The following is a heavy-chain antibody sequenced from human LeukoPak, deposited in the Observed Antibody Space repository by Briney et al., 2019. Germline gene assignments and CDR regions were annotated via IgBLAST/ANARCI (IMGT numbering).Heavy chain of an antibody. D-gene: IGHD1-7*01. CDR2: SYHRGST. J-gene: IGHJ4*02. CDR1: GGSISSYY. V-gene: IGHV4-59*12. Sequence: SETLSLTCSVSGGSISSYYWGWIRQPPGKGLEWIGWSYHRGSTSYNPSLKSRVAISVDTSKNQFSLKLSSVTAADTAVYYCARGTSTKADYWGQGTLVTVSS. CDR3: ARGTSTKADY.